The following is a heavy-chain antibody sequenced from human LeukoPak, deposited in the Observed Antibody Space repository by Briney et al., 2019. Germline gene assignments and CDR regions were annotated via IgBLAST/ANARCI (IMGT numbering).Heavy chain of an antibody. CDR2: VSYSGTT. V-gene: IGHV4-39*02. CDR1: GFTFSSYAMH. D-gene: IGHD1-26*01. Sequence: GSLRLSCAASGFTFSSYAMHWVRHAPGKGLEWIGSVSYSGTTYYNPSLKSRLTISVDTSKNHFSLKVNSLTAADTAVYYCARLRYGVSYSTIDHWGQGTLVTVSS. J-gene: IGHJ4*02. CDR3: ARLRYGVSYSTIDH.